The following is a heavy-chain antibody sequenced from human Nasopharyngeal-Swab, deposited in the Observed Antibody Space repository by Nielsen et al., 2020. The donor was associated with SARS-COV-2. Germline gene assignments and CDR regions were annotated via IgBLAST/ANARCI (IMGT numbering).Heavy chain of an antibody. J-gene: IGHJ4*02. CDR1: GASVIGGNYY. CDR2: IYYSGHM. CDR3: ARFYGPYSSGWLDY. Sequence: SETLSLTCTVSGASVIGGNYYWSWIRQRPGKGPEWIAYIYYSGHMYFNPSLKSRVTISIDTSKNQFPLKLSSVSAADTAVYFCARFYGPYSSGWLDYWGQGTQVFVSS. V-gene: IGHV4-31*02. D-gene: IGHD6-19*01.